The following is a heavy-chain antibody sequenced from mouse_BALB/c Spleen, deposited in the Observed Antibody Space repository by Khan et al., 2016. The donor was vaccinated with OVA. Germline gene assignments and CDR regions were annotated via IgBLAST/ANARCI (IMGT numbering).Heavy chain of an antibody. J-gene: IGHJ3*01. CDR2: ISSGGHYP. CDR3: ARLAYYYNSEGFAY. V-gene: IGHV5-6*01. Sequence: EVKLVESGGDLVKPGGSLKLSCAASGFTFSTYGMSWVRQTPDKRLEWVATISSGGHYPYYPDSVKGRFTISRDNAKSTLYLQMSSLKSEDTAIYYCARLAYYYNSEGFAYWGQGTLVTVSA. D-gene: IGHD1-1*01. CDR1: GFTFSTYG.